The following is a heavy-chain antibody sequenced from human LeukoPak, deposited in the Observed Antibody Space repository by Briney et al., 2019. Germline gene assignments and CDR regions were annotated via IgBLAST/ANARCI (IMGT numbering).Heavy chain of an antibody. J-gene: IGHJ4*02. CDR3: ARDKMGSYEH. Sequence: ASVEVSCKASGYAFSGNSIHWVRQAPGQGLEWMGRIDPNNGDTYYAQKFQGRVTMTRDTSISTAYMELSSLRSDDTALYYCARDKMGSYEHWGQGTLVTVSS. D-gene: IGHD3-10*01. CDR1: GYAFSGNS. CDR2: IDPNNGDT. V-gene: IGHV1-2*02.